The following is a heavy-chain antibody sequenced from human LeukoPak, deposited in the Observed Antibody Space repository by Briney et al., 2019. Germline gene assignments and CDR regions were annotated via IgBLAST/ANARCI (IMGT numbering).Heavy chain of an antibody. CDR2: IYSSETT. V-gene: IGHV4-4*09. D-gene: IGHD6-19*01. Sequence: SETLSLTCSVSGASISSDYWSWIRQPPGKGLEWIGNIYSSETTKYNPSLRSRATISGDTSKNQFSLKLSSVTAADTAVYYCARGEHSSGWYRRYYGMDVWGQGTTVTVSS. J-gene: IGHJ6*02. CDR1: GASISSDY. CDR3: ARGEHSSGWYRRYYGMDV.